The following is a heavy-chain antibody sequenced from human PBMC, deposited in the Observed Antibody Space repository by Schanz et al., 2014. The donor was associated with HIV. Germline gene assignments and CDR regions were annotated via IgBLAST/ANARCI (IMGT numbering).Heavy chain of an antibody. Sequence: EVQLVESGGGLVQPGGSLRLSCAASGFTFSDYWMSWVRQAPGKGLEWVANINHDGSVKSYLGSVKGRVTISRDNAKMELCLQMTSQRAEDTALFYCARRRADQKTFDSWGQGALVTVSS. J-gene: IGHJ4*02. D-gene: IGHD2-2*01. CDR3: ARRRADQKTFDS. V-gene: IGHV3-7*01. CDR1: GFTFSDYW. CDR2: INHDGSVK.